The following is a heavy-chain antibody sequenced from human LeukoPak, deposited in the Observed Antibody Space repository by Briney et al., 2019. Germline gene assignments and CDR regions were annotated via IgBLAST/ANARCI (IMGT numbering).Heavy chain of an antibody. CDR2: VSLQGST. CDR3: ARGRFFAGGAFYFDS. V-gene: IGHV4-4*02. J-gene: IGHJ4*02. D-gene: IGHD3-16*01. CDR1: GGSISNTNW. Sequence: PSETLSLTCGVSGGSISNTNWWTWVRQPPGKGLEWIREVSLQGSTNYNPSLKSRVAISVDTSKNQFSLKLSSVTAADTAVYYCARGRFFAGGAFYFDSWGQGTLVTVSP.